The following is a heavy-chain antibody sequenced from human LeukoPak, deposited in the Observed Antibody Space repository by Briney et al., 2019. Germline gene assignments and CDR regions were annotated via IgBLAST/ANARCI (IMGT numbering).Heavy chain of an antibody. CDR2: ISYDGSDK. J-gene: IGHJ4*02. CDR3: ARARPSMWIDY. Sequence: GGSLRLSCAASGFTFSSYAMYWVRQAPGKGLEWVAVISYDGSDKFYADSVKGRFTISRNSSKNTLYLQMNSLRPEDTAVYYCARARPSMWIDYWGQGTLVTVSS. CDR1: GFTFSSYA. D-gene: IGHD5-12*01. V-gene: IGHV3-30*04.